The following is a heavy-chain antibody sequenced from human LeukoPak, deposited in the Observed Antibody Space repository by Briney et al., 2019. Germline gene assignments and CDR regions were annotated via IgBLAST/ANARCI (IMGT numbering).Heavy chain of an antibody. Sequence: PGGSLRLSCAASGFTFSSYAMSWVRQAPGKGLEWVSAISGSGGSTYYADSVKGRFTISRDNSKNTLYLQMNSLRAEDTAVYYCAREHPPHTYYYDSSGYYVDYWGQGTLVTVSS. V-gene: IGHV3-23*01. J-gene: IGHJ4*02. CDR3: AREHPPHTYYYDSSGYYVDY. D-gene: IGHD3-22*01. CDR2: ISGSGGST. CDR1: GFTFSSYA.